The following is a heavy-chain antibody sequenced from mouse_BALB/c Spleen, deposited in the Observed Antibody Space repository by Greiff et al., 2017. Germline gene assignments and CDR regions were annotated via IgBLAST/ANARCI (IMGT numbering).Heavy chain of an antibody. CDR2: INPSNGGT. J-gene: IGHJ1*01. CDR3: TRAGHYYGPHWYFDV. CDR1: GYTFTSYY. Sequence: QVQLQQSGAELVKPGASVKLSCKASGYTFTSYYMYWVKQRPGQGLEWIGEINPSNGGTNFNEKFKSKATLTVDKSSSTAYMQLSSLTSEDSAVYYCTRAGHYYGPHWYFDVWGAGTTVTVSS. D-gene: IGHD1-2*01. V-gene: IGHV1S81*02.